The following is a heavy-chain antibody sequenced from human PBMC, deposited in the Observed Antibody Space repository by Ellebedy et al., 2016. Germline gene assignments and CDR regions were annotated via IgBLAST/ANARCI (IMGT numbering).Heavy chain of an antibody. Sequence: GESLKISXAASGFSFNAYDMNWVRQAPGKSLEWISYISTSDDILYADSVKGRFTISSDNAKSSLFLQMNSLRVEDTAVYYCARRVGTTVTTRFDYWGRGTPVTVSS. CDR3: ARRVGTTVTTRFDY. CDR2: ISTSDDI. CDR1: GFSFNAYD. D-gene: IGHD4-17*01. J-gene: IGHJ4*02. V-gene: IGHV3-69-1*01.